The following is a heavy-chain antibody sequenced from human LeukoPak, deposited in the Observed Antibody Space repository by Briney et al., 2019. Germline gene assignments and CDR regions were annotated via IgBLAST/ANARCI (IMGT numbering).Heavy chain of an antibody. D-gene: IGHD3-3*01. V-gene: IGHV3-23*01. CDR3: AKGPDFWSGYYPDY. J-gene: IGHJ4*02. Sequence: GGSLRLPCAASGFTCSSYEMNWVRQAPGKGLEWVSAISGSGGSTYYADAVKGRFTISRDNSKNTLYLQMNSLRAEDTAVYYCAKGPDFWSGYYPDYWGQGTLVTVSS. CDR2: ISGSGGST. CDR1: GFTCSSYE.